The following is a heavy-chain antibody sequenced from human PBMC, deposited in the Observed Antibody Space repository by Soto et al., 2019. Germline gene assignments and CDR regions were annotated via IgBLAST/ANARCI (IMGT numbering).Heavy chain of an antibody. J-gene: IGHJ4*02. V-gene: IGHV1-18*04. CDR3: ARARYSSSWYYFDY. CDR1: GYTFTSYG. D-gene: IGHD6-13*01. Sequence: GASVKVSCKASGYTFTSYGISWVRQAPGQGLEWMGWISVYNGNTNYAQKLQGRVTMTTDISTSTAYMELRSLRSDDTAVYYCARARYSSSWYYFDYWGQGTLVTVSS. CDR2: ISVYNGNT.